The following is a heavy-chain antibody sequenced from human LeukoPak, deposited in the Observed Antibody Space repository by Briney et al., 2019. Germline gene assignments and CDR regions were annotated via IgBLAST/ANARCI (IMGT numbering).Heavy chain of an antibody. CDR1: GYSFTSYW. D-gene: IGHD2-2*02. J-gene: IGHJ4*02. Sequence: GEPLKISCKGSGYSFTSYWIGWVRQMPGKGLEWMGIIYPGDSDTRYSPSFRGQVTISADKSINTAYLQWSSLKASDTAMYYCARRYCSSTSCYTYHFDYWGQGALVTVSS. CDR3: ARRYCSSTSCYTYHFDY. CDR2: IYPGDSDT. V-gene: IGHV5-51*01.